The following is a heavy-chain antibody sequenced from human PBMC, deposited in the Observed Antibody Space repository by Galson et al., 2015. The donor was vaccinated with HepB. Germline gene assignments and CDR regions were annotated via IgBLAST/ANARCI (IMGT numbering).Heavy chain of an antibody. CDR1: GGTFSSYA. CDR2: IIPIFGTA. Sequence: SVKVSCKASGGTFSSYAISWVRQAPGQGLEWMGGIIPIFGTANYAQKFQGRVTITADESTSTAYMELSSLRSEDTAAYYCARGGCSSTNCYLPRRAFDIWGQGTMVTVSS. V-gene: IGHV1-69*13. D-gene: IGHD2-2*01. CDR3: ARGGCSSTNCYLPRRAFDI. J-gene: IGHJ3*02.